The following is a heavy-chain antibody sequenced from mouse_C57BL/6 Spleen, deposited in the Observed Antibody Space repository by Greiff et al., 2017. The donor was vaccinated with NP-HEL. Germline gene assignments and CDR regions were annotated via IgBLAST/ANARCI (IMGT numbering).Heavy chain of an antibody. J-gene: IGHJ2*01. CDR1: GFNIKDDY. Sequence: EVQLQQSGAELVRPGASVKLSCTASGFNIKDDYMHWVKQRPEQGLEWIGWIDPENGDTEYASKFQGKATITADTSSNTAYLQLSSLTSEDTAVYYCTRRVTTPYWGQGTTLAVSS. CDR3: TRRVTTPY. CDR2: IDPENGDT. V-gene: IGHV14-4*01. D-gene: IGHD2-2*01.